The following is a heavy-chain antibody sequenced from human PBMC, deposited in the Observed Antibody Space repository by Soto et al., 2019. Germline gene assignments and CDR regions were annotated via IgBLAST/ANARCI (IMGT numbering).Heavy chain of an antibody. D-gene: IGHD2-15*01. CDR1: GGSISSGGYY. CDR2: IYYSGST. Sequence: SETLSLTCTVSGGSISSGGYYWSWIRQHPGKGLEWIGYIYYSGSTYYNPSLKSRVTISVDTSKNQFSLKLSSVTAADTAVYYCANSWWFRDGSVFDYWGQGTLVTVSS. J-gene: IGHJ4*02. CDR3: ANSWWFRDGSVFDY. V-gene: IGHV4-31*03.